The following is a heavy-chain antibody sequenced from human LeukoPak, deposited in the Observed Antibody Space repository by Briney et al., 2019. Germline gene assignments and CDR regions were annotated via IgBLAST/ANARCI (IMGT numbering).Heavy chain of an antibody. Sequence: GESLKISCKGSGYSFTSYWIGWVRQMPGKGLEWMGIIYPGDSDTRYSPSFQGQVTISADKSISTAYLQWSSLKASDTAMYYCARHPPRAYYDFWSGYYHENWFDPWGQGTLVTVSS. CDR1: GYSFTSYW. V-gene: IGHV5-51*01. J-gene: IGHJ5*02. D-gene: IGHD3-3*01. CDR3: ARHPPRAYYDFWSGYYHENWFDP. CDR2: IYPGDSDT.